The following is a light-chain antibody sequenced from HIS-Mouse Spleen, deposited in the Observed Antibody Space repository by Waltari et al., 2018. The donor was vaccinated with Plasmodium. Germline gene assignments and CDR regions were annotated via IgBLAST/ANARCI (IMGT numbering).Light chain of an antibody. Sequence: EIVMTQSPATLSVSPGERATLSCRASQSVSSNLAWYQQKPGQAPGLLIYGVSTRATGIPARFSGSGSGTEFTLTISSLQSEDFAVYYCQQYNNWSFTFGPGTKVDIK. CDR2: GVS. CDR1: QSVSSN. CDR3: QQYNNWSFT. V-gene: IGKV3-15*01. J-gene: IGKJ3*01.